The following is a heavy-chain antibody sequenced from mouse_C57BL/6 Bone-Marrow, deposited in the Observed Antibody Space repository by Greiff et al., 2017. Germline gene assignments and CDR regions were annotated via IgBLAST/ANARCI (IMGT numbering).Heavy chain of an antibody. CDR1: GFTFSDFY. CDR3: ARDLGRGYCDY. CDR2: SRNKANDYTT. J-gene: IGHJ2*01. Sequence: EVKLLESGGGLVQSGRSLRLSCATSGFTFSDFYMEWVRQAPGKGLEWIAASRNKANDYTTEYSASVKGRFIVSRDTSPSILYLQMNALRAEDTAIDYCARDLGRGYCDYWGQGTTLTVSS. D-gene: IGHD4-1*01. V-gene: IGHV7-1*01.